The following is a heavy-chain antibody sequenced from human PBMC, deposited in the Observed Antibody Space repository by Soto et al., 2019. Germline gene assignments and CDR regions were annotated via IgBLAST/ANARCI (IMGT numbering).Heavy chain of an antibody. Sequence: GGSLRLSCAASGFTFSSYEMNWVRQAPGKGLEWVSGFRSSGDGGTTYYADSVRGRFTISRDNSKNTLFLQMNSLRAEDTAIYYCAKKVNSGPGSQYFDYWGQGTLVTVSS. D-gene: IGHD3-10*01. V-gene: IGHV3-23*01. CDR2: FRSSGDGGTT. CDR3: AKKVNSGPGSQYFDY. CDR1: GFTFSSYE. J-gene: IGHJ4*02.